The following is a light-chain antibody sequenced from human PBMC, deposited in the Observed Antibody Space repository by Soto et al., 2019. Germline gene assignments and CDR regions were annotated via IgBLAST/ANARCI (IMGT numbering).Light chain of an antibody. V-gene: IGKV1-5*03. CDR2: KAS. J-gene: IGKJ1*01. CDR1: QSISSW. CDR3: QHYNSYSSWT. Sequence: DIRMTQSPSALSASVGDRVTITCRASQSISSWLAWYQQKPGKAPKLLIYKASSLESGVPSRFSGSGSETEFTLTISSLQTDDFATYYCQHYNSYSSWTFGQGTKVDIK.